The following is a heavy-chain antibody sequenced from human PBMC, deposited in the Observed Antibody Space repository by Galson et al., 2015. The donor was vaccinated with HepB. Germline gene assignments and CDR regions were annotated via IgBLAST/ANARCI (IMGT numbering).Heavy chain of an antibody. CDR1: GGTFSSYT. CDR2: IIPIHGIA. D-gene: IGHD4-17*01. Sequence: SVKVSCKASGGTFSSYTINWVRQAPGQGLEWMGRIIPIHGIANYAQNFQGRVTITADTSTSTAYMELSSLRSEDTAVYYCARDMYLGERMTTVTTSGENDAFDIWGQVTMVTVSS. V-gene: IGHV1-69*04. CDR3: ARDMYLGERMTTVTTSGENDAFDI. J-gene: IGHJ3*02.